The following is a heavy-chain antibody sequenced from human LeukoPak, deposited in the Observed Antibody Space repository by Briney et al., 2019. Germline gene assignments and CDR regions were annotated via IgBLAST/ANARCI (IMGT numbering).Heavy chain of an antibody. D-gene: IGHD2-8*01. CDR2: IGPNSGGT. CDR1: GYTFIDHY. CDR3: ARGRCHSTGVCYMLEAFDT. J-gene: IGHJ3*02. Sequence: ASVKVSCEASGYTFIDHYIHWVRQAPGQGLEWMGWIGPNSGGTHYAEKFQGRVTMTRDTSISTVYMELSRLRSDDTAIYYCARGRCHSTGVCYMLEAFDTWGQGTLVTVSS. V-gene: IGHV1-2*02.